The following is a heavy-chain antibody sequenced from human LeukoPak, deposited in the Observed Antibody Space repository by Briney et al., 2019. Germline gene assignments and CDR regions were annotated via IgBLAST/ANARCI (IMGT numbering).Heavy chain of an antibody. CDR2: ISSSSSYI. Sequence: GGSLRLSCAASGFTFSSYSMNWVRQAPGKGLEWVSSISSSSSYIYYADSVKGRFTISRDNAKNSLYLQMNSLRAEDTAVYYCAREYQGGYYYDPKEYFDYWGQGTLVTASS. CDR3: AREYQGGYYYDPKEYFDY. V-gene: IGHV3-21*01. J-gene: IGHJ4*02. D-gene: IGHD3-22*01. CDR1: GFTFSSYS.